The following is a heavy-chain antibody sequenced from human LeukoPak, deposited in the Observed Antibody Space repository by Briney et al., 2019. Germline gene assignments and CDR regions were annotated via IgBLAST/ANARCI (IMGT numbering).Heavy chain of an antibody. CDR1: GFNFADYA. D-gene: IGHD2-15*01. CDR3: AKGAGGWYDAFDI. J-gene: IGHJ3*02. CDR2: FNWNSGTI. Sequence: SLKLSCAASGFNFADYAMHWVRQAPGQGLEWVAGFNWNSGTIGYADSVKGRFTISRDNAKNSLYLQINRLRVEDTALNSCAKGAGGWYDAFDIWGQGTMVTVSS. V-gene: IGHV3-9*01.